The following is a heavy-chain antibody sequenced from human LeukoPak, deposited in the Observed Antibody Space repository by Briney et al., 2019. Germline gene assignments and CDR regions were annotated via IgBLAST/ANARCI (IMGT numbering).Heavy chain of an antibody. CDR3: ARSPMVANNWFDP. CDR1: GGSISSYY. Sequence: SETLSLTCTVSGGSISSYYWSWIRQPPGKGLERIGYIYYSGSTNYNPSLKSRVTISVDTSKNQFSLKLSSVTAADTAVYYCARSPMVANNWFDPWGQGTLVTVSS. CDR2: IYYSGST. D-gene: IGHD2-15*01. V-gene: IGHV4-59*01. J-gene: IGHJ5*02.